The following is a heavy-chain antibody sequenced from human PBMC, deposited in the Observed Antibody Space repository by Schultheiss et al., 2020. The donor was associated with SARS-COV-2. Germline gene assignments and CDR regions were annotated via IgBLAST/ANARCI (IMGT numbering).Heavy chain of an antibody. CDR2: ISSNGGST. CDR1: GFTFSSYA. CDR3: GRSGYYDSSGYPPDY. Sequence: GGSLRLSCAASGFTFSSYAMHWVRQAPGKGLEYVSAISSNGGSTYYADSVKGRFTISRDNSKNTLYLQMNSLRAEDTAVYYCGRSGYYDSSGYPPDYWGQGTLVTVSS. J-gene: IGHJ4*02. V-gene: IGHV3-64*04. D-gene: IGHD3-22*01.